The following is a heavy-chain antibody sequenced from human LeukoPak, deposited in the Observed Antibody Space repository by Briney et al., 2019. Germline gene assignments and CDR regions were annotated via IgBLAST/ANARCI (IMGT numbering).Heavy chain of an antibody. Sequence: GGSLRLSCAASGFTFSSFWMIWVRQAPGKGLEWAANIKEDGSVKNYVDSVKGRFTISRDNAKNSLFLQMNSLRAEDTAVYYCARERYGNYNWGQGTLVTVSS. V-gene: IGHV3-7*03. CDR1: GFTFSSFW. D-gene: IGHD4-11*01. CDR3: ARERYGNYN. J-gene: IGHJ4*02. CDR2: IKEDGSVK.